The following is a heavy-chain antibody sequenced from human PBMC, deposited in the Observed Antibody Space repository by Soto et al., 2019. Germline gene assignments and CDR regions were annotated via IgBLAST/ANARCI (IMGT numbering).Heavy chain of an antibody. D-gene: IGHD6-6*01. CDR1: GGTFSSYA. V-gene: IGHV1-69*13. CDR2: IIPIFGTA. Sequence: SVKVSCKASGGTFSSYAISWVRQAPGQGLEWMGGIIPIFGTANYAQKFQGRVTITADESTSTAYMELSSLRSEDTAVYYCARGDRIAARNWFDPWGQGTLVTVSS. J-gene: IGHJ5*02. CDR3: ARGDRIAARNWFDP.